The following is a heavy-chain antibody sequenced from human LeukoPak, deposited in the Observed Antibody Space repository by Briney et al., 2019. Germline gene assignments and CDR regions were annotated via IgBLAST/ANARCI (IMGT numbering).Heavy chain of an antibody. V-gene: IGHV3-23*01. D-gene: IGHD5-18*01. CDR2: ISGSGGST. J-gene: IGHJ5*02. CDR1: GLTFSSYA. CDR3: AKDGEQEDTAIGNWLDP. Sequence: GGSLRLSCAASGLTFSSYAMSWVRQAPGKGLEWVSAISGSGGSTYYADSVKGRFTISRDNSKNTLYLQMNSLRAEDTAVYYCAKDGEQEDTAIGNWLDPWGQGTLVTVSS.